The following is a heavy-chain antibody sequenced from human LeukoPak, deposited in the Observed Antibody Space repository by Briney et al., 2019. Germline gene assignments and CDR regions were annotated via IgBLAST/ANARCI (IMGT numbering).Heavy chain of an antibody. CDR1: GFSFRNYW. CDR3: ARDRNTDFWSGYYTNYFDY. V-gene: IGHV3-7*01. Sequence: GGSLRLSCVVSGFSFRNYWMSWVRQTPGRGLQWVAHINLDGTEKYYVDSVKGRFTISRDNAKNSLYLQMNSLRAEDTAVYYCARDRNTDFWSGYYTNYFDYWGQGTLVTVSS. J-gene: IGHJ4*02. D-gene: IGHD3-3*01. CDR2: INLDGTEK.